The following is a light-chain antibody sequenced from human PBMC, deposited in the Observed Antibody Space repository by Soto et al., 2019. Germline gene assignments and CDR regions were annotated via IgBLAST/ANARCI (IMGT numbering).Light chain of an antibody. V-gene: IGKV1-6*01. CDR3: QQSSSRPPT. CDR2: AAS. Sequence: AIHMTQSPSSLSASVEDRVIITCRASHGIRNDLGWYQQKPGKAPKLLIFAASSLQSGVPSRFSGSRSGPDLTLTISSLQPEDFATYYCQQSSSRPPTFGGGTKVDI. J-gene: IGKJ4*01. CDR1: HGIRND.